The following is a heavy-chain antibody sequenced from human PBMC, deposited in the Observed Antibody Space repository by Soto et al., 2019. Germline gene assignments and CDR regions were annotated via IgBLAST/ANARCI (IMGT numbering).Heavy chain of an antibody. D-gene: IGHD6-19*01. Sequence: ASVKVSCKASGYTFTSYAMHWVRQAPGQRLEWMGWINAGNGNTKYSQKFQGRVTITRDTSASTAYMELSSLRSEDTAVYYCARTRYSSGWYPAGGFDPWGQGTPVTVSS. CDR1: GYTFTSYA. J-gene: IGHJ5*02. V-gene: IGHV1-3*01. CDR3: ARTRYSSGWYPAGGFDP. CDR2: INAGNGNT.